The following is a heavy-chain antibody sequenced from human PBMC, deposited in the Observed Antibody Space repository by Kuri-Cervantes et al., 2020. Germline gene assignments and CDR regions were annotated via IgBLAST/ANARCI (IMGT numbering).Heavy chain of an antibody. V-gene: IGHV3-74*01. J-gene: IGHJ4*02. CDR3: ARPAGDYDILTGYDY. Sequence: GGSLRLSCAASGFTFSSYWMHWVRQAPGKGLVWVSRINSDGSSTSYADSVKGRFTISRDNSKNTLYLQMNSLRAEDTAVYYCARPAGDYDILTGYDYWGQGTLVTVSS. CDR2: INSDGSST. CDR1: GFTFSSYW. D-gene: IGHD3-9*01.